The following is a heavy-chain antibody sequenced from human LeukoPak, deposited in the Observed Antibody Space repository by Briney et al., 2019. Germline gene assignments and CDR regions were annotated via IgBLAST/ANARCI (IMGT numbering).Heavy chain of an antibody. Sequence: PSETLSLTCTVSGDSISSLHWSWLRQPPGKRLEWIGSTYNSGSTNYNPSLKSRVTISVDTSKNQLSLKLSSVTAADTAMYYCAGGLQWLAHDCWGQGTLVTVSS. CDR1: GDSISSLH. V-gene: IGHV4-59*08. D-gene: IGHD6-19*01. CDR3: AGGLQWLAHDC. CDR2: TYNSGST. J-gene: IGHJ4*02.